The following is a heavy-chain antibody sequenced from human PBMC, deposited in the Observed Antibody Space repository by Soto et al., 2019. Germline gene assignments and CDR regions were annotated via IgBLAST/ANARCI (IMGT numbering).Heavy chain of an antibody. D-gene: IGHD1-26*01. J-gene: IGHJ4*02. CDR1: GFTFSDYY. Sequence: QVQLVESGGGLVKPGGSLRLSCATSGFTFSDYYMSWVRQAPGKGLEWVSYISSSSTYTNYADSVKGRFTISRDNAKNSLYLQMSSLRAEDTAVYYCAGKQWEPSGNYYFDYWGQGTLVTVSS. V-gene: IGHV3-11*06. CDR2: ISSSSTYT. CDR3: AGKQWEPSGNYYFDY.